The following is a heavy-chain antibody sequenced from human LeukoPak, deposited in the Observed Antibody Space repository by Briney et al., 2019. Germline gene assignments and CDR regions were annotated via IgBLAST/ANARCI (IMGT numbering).Heavy chain of an antibody. D-gene: IGHD1-26*01. J-gene: IGHJ4*02. CDR3: ARISGSEAFDY. Sequence: KPSETLSLTCAVYGGSFSGYYWSWIRQPPGKGLEWIGEINHSGSTNYNPSLKSRVTISVDTSKNQFSLKLSSVTAADTAVYYCARISGSEAFDYWGQGTLVTVSS. CDR1: GGSFSGYY. CDR2: INHSGST. V-gene: IGHV4-34*01.